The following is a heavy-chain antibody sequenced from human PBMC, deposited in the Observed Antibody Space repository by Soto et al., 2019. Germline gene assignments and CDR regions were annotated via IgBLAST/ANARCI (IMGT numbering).Heavy chain of an antibody. CDR3: ARDFGSRWLQLPDAFDS. D-gene: IGHD5-12*01. CDR1: GYTFTSYG. Sequence: ASVKVSCKASGYTFTSYGISWVRQAPGQGLEWMGWISAYNGNTNYAQKLQGRVTMTTDTSTSTAYMELRSLRSDDTAVYYCARDFGSRWLQLPDAFDSWGQGTMVTVAS. CDR2: ISAYNGNT. V-gene: IGHV1-18*01. J-gene: IGHJ3*02.